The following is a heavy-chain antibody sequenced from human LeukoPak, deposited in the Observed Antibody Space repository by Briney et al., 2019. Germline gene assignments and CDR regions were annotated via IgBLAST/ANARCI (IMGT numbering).Heavy chain of an antibody. CDR3: ARDSRDAFDI. CDR2: ISTSSSYI. V-gene: IGHV3-21*01. J-gene: IGHJ3*02. Sequence: GGSLRLSCVASGFIVSNNYMSWVRQAPGKGLEWVSSISTSSSYIYYADSVKGRFSISRDNAKNSLYLQMNSLRAEDTAVYYCARDSRDAFDIWGQGTMVTVS. CDR1: GFIVSNNY.